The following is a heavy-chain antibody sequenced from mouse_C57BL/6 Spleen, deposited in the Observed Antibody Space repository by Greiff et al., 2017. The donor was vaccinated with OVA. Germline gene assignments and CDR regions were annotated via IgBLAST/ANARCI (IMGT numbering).Heavy chain of an antibody. V-gene: IGHV1-7*01. D-gene: IGHD1-3*01. CDR3: GREGSSGFDY. Sequence: VQLPQSGAGLVKPGASVKLSCTASGYTFTNYWMHWVHQGPGQGLEWVGYINPSSGYTKYTQKFKDKATLTADKSSSTAYMQLSSLTYEDSADYYCGREGSSGFDYWGQGTLLTVSA. J-gene: IGHJ3*01. CDR2: INPSSGYT. CDR1: GYTFTNYW.